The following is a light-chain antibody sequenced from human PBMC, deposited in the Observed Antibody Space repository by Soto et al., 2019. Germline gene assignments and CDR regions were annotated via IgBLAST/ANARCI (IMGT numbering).Light chain of an antibody. Sequence: DLQMTQSPSSLSESVGDRDIITCRASQTISSHLNWYQQKPGKAPNLLVYAASSLQSGVPSRFTGSGSGTDFTLTISSLQPEDFATYFCQQSYTTPITFGQGTRLEIK. J-gene: IGKJ5*01. CDR1: QTISSH. CDR3: QQSYTTPIT. CDR2: AAS. V-gene: IGKV1-39*01.